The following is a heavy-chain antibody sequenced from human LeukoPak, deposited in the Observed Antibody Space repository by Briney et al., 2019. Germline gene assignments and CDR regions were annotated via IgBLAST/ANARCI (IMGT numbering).Heavy chain of an antibody. V-gene: IGHV4-38-2*02. CDR3: ARDSSGWFDY. CDR1: GYSISSGYY. CDR2: IYHSGST. D-gene: IGHD6-19*01. J-gene: IGHJ4*02. Sequence: SETLSPTCTVSGYSISSGYYWGWIRQPPGKGLEWIGSIYHSGSTYYNPSLKSRVTISVDTSKNQFSLKLSSVTAADTAVYYCARDSSGWFDYWGQGTLVTVSS.